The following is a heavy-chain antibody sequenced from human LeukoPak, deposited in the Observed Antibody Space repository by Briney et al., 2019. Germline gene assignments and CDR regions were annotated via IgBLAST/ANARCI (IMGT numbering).Heavy chain of an antibody. Sequence: SEPLSLTCTVSGGSVSSGSYYWSWIRRPPGKGLEWIGYIYYSGSTNYNPSLKSRVTISVDTSKNQFSLKLSSVTAADTAVYYCARDLGYSSGWYSGYGMDVWGQGTTVTVSS. V-gene: IGHV4-61*01. CDR2: IYYSGST. D-gene: IGHD6-19*01. J-gene: IGHJ6*02. CDR3: ARDLGYSSGWYSGYGMDV. CDR1: GGSVSSGSYY.